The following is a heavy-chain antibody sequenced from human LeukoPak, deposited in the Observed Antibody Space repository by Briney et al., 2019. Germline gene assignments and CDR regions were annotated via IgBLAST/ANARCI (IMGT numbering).Heavy chain of an antibody. J-gene: IGHJ4*02. Sequence: SETLSFTCTVSGGSISSNFYYWGWIRQPPGKGLEWIGSVNYSGSTYYNPSLKSRVTISVDTSKNQFSLKLSSVTAADTAVYYCHILGFGELLYYFDYWGQGTLVTVSS. D-gene: IGHD3-10*01. CDR3: HILGFGELLYYFDY. CDR1: GGSISSNFYY. CDR2: VNYSGST. V-gene: IGHV4-39*01.